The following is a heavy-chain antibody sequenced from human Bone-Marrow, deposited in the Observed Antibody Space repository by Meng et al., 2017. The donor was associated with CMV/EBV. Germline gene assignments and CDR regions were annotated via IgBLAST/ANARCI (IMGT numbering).Heavy chain of an antibody. J-gene: IGHJ3*02. Sequence: GESLKISCTGSAFIFSDYYIDWVRQVPGKGLEWVGRTANKADGYLTEYATSVKGRFTFSRDDSKNSLFLQMNSLKSDDTALYYCTRGHSGVEIYAFDIWGQGTMVTVSS. V-gene: IGHV3-72*01. CDR3: TRGHSGVEIYAFDI. CDR1: AFIFSDYY. D-gene: IGHD1-26*01. CDR2: TANKADGYLT.